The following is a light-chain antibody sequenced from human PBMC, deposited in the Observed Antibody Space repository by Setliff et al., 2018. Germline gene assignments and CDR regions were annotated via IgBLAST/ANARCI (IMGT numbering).Light chain of an antibody. CDR2: EVT. V-gene: IGLV2-23*02. Sequence: ALAQPASVSGSPGQSITISCTGSSSDVGNYKDVSWYQQHPGKAPKLIIYEVTKRPSGVSNRFSGSKSGNTASLTIFGLQAEDEADYYCCSYAGGGTFYVFGTGTKVTVL. CDR1: SSDVGNYKD. CDR3: CSYAGGGTFYV. J-gene: IGLJ1*01.